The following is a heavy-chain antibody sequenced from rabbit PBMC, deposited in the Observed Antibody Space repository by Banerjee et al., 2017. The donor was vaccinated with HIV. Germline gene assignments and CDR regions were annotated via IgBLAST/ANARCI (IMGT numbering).Heavy chain of an antibody. V-gene: IGHV1S45*01. CDR3: ARDGASGYNFNL. Sequence: QEQLEESGGDLVKPEGSLTLTCTASGFSFSNKYEMCWVRQAPGKGLEWIACINTSSGNTVYASWAKGRFTISRTSSTTVTLQMTSLTAADTATYFCARDGASGYNFNLWGPGPRHRL. CDR2: INTSSGNT. CDR1: GFSFSNKYE. D-gene: IGHD1-1*01. J-gene: IGHJ4*01.